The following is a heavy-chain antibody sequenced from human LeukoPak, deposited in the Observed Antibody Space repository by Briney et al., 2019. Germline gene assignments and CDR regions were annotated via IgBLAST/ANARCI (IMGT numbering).Heavy chain of an antibody. CDR2: IRGSGGST. D-gene: IGHD3-22*01. J-gene: IGHJ4*02. Sequence: PRGSLRLSCAASGFTFSSYAMSWVRQAPGKGLGWVSAIRGSGGSTYYADSVKGRFTISRDNSKNTLYLQMNSLRAEDTAVYYCENGAYYYDSSGYIPPDYWGQGTLVTVSS. CDR3: ENGAYYYDSSGYIPPDY. V-gene: IGHV3-23*01. CDR1: GFTFSSYA.